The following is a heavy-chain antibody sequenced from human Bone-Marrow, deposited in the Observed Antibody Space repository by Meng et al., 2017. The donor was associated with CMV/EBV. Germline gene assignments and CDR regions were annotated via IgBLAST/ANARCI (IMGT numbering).Heavy chain of an antibody. Sequence: GGSLRLSCAASGFTFNTYEMNWVRQAPGKGLEWVSHISTSGKTIYYADSLKGRFTISRDNAKNSLYLQLNSLRTEDTAVYYCARRYCSSTSCLIDYWGQGTLVTVSS. D-gene: IGHD2-2*01. J-gene: IGHJ4*02. CDR2: ISTSGKTI. CDR1: GFTFNTYE. V-gene: IGHV3-48*03. CDR3: ARRYCSSTSCLIDY.